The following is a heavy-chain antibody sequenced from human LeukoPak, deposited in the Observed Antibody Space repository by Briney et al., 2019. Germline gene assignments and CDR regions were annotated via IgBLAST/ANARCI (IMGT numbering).Heavy chain of an antibody. J-gene: IGHJ4*02. D-gene: IGHD3-22*01. Sequence: SETLSLTCTVSGGSISSYYWGWIRQPPGKGLEWIGYIHYSGSTNYNSSLKSRVTISVDTSKNQFSLKLSSMTAADTAVYYCARDPSGYFNYWGQGTLATVSS. CDR2: IHYSGST. CDR3: ARDPSGYFNY. CDR1: GGSISSYY. V-gene: IGHV4-59*01.